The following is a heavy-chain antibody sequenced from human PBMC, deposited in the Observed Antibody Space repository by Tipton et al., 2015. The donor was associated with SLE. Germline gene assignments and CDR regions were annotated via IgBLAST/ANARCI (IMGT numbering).Heavy chain of an antibody. V-gene: IGHV4-59*11. J-gene: IGHJ4*02. D-gene: IGHD6-13*01. Sequence: TLSLTCTVSGGSISSHYWSWIRQPPGKGLEWIGYIYYSGSTNYNPSLKSRVTISVDTSKNQFSLKLSSVTPADTAVYYCARGPSIPYSSSWYGIDYWGQGTLVTVSS. CDR1: GGSISSHY. CDR3: ARGPSIPYSSSWYGIDY. CDR2: IYYSGST.